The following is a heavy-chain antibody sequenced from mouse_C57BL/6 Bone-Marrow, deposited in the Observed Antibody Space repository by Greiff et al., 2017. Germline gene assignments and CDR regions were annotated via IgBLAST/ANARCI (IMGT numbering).Heavy chain of an antibody. J-gene: IGHJ1*03. CDR2: INPNNGGT. D-gene: IGHD1-1*01. Sequence: EVQLLQSGPELVKPGASVKISCKASGFTFTDYYMNWVKQSHGKSLAWIGDINPNNGGTSYNQKFKGKATFTVDKYSSTVYMEIRSLTSEDAAVYYCARTHLCGSSCWWYFDVWGTGTTVTVAS. V-gene: IGHV1-26*01. CDR3: ARTHLCGSSCWWYFDV. CDR1: GFTFTDYY.